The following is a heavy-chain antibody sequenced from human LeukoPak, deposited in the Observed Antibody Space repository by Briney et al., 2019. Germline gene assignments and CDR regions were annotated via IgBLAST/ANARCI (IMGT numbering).Heavy chain of an antibody. Sequence: GGSLRLSCAVSGFTITDYGMSWVRQAPGKGLEWVSAISVSGDTKYYADSVKGRFIISRDNSRNTLYLQINSLRAEDTALYYCAQGYSSGWYPYWGQGTLVPVSS. J-gene: IGHJ4*02. CDR1: GFTITDYG. D-gene: IGHD6-19*01. CDR3: AQGYSSGWYPY. V-gene: IGHV3-23*01. CDR2: ISVSGDTK.